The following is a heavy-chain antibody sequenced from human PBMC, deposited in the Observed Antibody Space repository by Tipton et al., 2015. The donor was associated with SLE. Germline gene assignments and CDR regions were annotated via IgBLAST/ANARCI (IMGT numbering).Heavy chain of an antibody. Sequence: TLSLTCTVSGGSISSHYWSWIRQPPGKGLEWIGYIYYSGSTNYNPSLQSRVTISVDTSKNQFSLKLSSVTAADTAAYYCAREVDYYDSSGYYYDAFDIWGQGTMVTVSS. CDR2: IYYSGST. CDR1: GGSISSHY. V-gene: IGHV4-59*11. J-gene: IGHJ3*02. CDR3: AREVDYYDSSGYYYDAFDI. D-gene: IGHD3-22*01.